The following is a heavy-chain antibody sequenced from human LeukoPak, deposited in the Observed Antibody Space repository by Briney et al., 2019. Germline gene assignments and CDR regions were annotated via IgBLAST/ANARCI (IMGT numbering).Heavy chain of an antibody. CDR1: GGSISSGNYY. D-gene: IGHD3-10*02. V-gene: IGHV4-61*02. CDR2: IYSSGST. J-gene: IGHJ6*04. Sequence: SQTLSLTCTVSGGSISSGNYYWTWLRQPAGKGLEWIGRIYSSGSTSNNPSLKSRVTISVDTSKNQFSLRLSSVTAADTAVYYCAELGITMIGGVWGKGTTVTISS. CDR3: AELGITMIGGV.